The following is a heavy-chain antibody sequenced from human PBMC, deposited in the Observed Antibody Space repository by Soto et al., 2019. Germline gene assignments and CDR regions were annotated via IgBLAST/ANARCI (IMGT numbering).Heavy chain of an antibody. CDR1: GYTFTSYA. V-gene: IGHV1-3*01. D-gene: IGHD2-2*01. CDR3: ARDGSNYIVVVPAAMYSPEGWFDP. CDR2: INAGNGNT. Sequence: ASVKVSCKASGYTFTSYAMHWVCQAPGQRLEWMGWINAGNGNTKYSQKFQGRVTITRDTSASTAYMELSSLRSEDTAVYYCARDGSNYIVVVPAAMYSPEGWFDPWGQGTLVTVSS. J-gene: IGHJ5*02.